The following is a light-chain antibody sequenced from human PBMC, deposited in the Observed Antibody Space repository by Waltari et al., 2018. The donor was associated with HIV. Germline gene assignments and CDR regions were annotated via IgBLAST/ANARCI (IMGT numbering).Light chain of an antibody. CDR1: RTNIGHTY. Sequence: QSVLTQPPSVSAAPGQKVTISSSGSRTNIGHTYVSWYQQPPGTAPKLLIYDNDKRPSGIPDQFSGSKSGTSATLGITGLQTGDEADYYCGTWDSSLSAVVFGGGTKLTVL. V-gene: IGLV1-51*01. CDR2: DND. J-gene: IGLJ2*01. CDR3: GTWDSSLSAVV.